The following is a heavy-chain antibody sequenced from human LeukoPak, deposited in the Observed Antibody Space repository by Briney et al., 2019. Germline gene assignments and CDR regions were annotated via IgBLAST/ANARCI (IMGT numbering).Heavy chain of an antibody. J-gene: IGHJ3*02. CDR1: GFTFSSYS. CDR2: ISSSSSCI. CDR3: ASGSSGYYPDDAFDI. Sequence: GGSLRLSCAASGFTFSSYSMNWVRQAPGKGLEWVSSISSSSSCIYYADSVKGRFTISRDNAKNSLYLQMNSLRAEDTAVYYCASGSSGYYPDDAFDIWGQGTMVTVSS. V-gene: IGHV3-21*01. D-gene: IGHD3-22*01.